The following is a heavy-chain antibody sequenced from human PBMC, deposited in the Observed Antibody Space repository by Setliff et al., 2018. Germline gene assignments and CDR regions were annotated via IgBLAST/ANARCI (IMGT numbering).Heavy chain of an antibody. J-gene: IGHJ4*02. V-gene: IGHV4-34*01. CDR3: ARESRYYYDNLGTLDY. CDR1: GGSLSDYY. D-gene: IGHD3-22*01. CDR2: VSHRGST. Sequence: SETLSLTCAVSGGSLSDYYWSWFRQPPGKEPEWIGEVSHRGSTNYNPSLKSRVTISEDTSKNHFSLKLSSVTAADTAVYYCARESRYYYDNLGTLDYWGQGTLVTSPQ.